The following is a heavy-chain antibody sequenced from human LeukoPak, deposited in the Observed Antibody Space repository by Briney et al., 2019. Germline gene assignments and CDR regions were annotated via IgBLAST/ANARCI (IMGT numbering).Heavy chain of an antibody. CDR3: ARVTYGDFYYFGMDV. CDR2: MNPNSGNT. D-gene: IGHD3-3*01. V-gene: IGHV1-8*01. CDR1: GYTFTSYD. Sequence: ASVKLSCKASGYTFTSYDINWVRQATGQGLEWMGWMNPNSGNTGYAQKFQGRVTMTRNTSISTAYMELSSLRSEDTAVYFCARVTYGDFYYFGMDVWGQGTTVTVSS. J-gene: IGHJ6*02.